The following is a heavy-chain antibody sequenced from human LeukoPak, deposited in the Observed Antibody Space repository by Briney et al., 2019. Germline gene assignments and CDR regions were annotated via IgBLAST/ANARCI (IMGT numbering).Heavy chain of an antibody. CDR2: ISYDGSNK. D-gene: IGHD5-24*01. V-gene: IGHV3-30-3*01. J-gene: IGHJ6*02. CDR3: ARQTSSIGYYYGMDV. CDR1: GFTFSSYA. Sequence: PGRSLRLSCAASGFTFSSYAMHWVRQAPGKGLEWVAVISYDGSNKYYADSVKGRFTISRDNSKNTLYLQMNSLRAEDTAVYYRARQTSSIGYYYGMDVWGQGTTVTVSS.